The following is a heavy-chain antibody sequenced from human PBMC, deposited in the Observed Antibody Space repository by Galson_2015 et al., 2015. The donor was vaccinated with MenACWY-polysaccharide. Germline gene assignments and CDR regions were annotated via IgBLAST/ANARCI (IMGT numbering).Heavy chain of an antibody. CDR2: LNPNSGGT. D-gene: IGHD3-22*01. CDR3: ARGGRNEYQHSRDSAYYFDY. Sequence: SVKVSCKASGYTFTGYYIHWVRQAPGQGLEWLGWLNPNSGGTNYAQKFQGWIRMTRDTSISAAYMELSGLRSDDAAVFFCARGGRNEYQHSRDSAYYFDYWGQGTLVTVSS. J-gene: IGHJ4*02. CDR1: GYTFTGYY. V-gene: IGHV1-2*04.